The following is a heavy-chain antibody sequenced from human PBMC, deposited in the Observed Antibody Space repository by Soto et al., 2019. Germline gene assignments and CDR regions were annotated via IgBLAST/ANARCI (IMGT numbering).Heavy chain of an antibody. Sequence: SETLSITCTVSGGSISSGGYYWSWIRQHPGKGLEWIGYIYYSGSTYYNPSLKSRVTISVDTSKNQFSLKLSSVAAADTAVYYCARENSGGSWPPYYYYGMDVWGQGTTVTVSS. CDR2: IYYSGST. CDR3: ARENSGGSWPPYYYYGMDV. D-gene: IGHD2-15*01. J-gene: IGHJ6*02. CDR1: GGSISSGGYY. V-gene: IGHV4-31*03.